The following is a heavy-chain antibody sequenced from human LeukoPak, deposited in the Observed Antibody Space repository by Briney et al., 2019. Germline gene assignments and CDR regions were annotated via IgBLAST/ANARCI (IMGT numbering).Heavy chain of an antibody. D-gene: IGHD3-22*01. V-gene: IGHV4-34*01. CDR1: GGSFNGYY. CDR3: AREGYDSSGLVY. CDR2: INHSGST. J-gene: IGHJ4*02. Sequence: SETLSLTCAVCGGSFNGYYWSWIRQPPGKGREWIGEINHSGSTNYNPSLKSRVTISVDTSKNQFSLKLSSVTAADTAVYYCAREGYDSSGLVYWGQGTLVTVSS.